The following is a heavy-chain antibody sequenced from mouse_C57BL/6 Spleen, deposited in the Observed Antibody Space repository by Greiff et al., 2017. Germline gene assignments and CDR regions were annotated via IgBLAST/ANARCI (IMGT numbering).Heavy chain of an antibody. J-gene: IGHJ3*01. CDR2: IWSGGST. CDR1: GFSLTSYG. Sequence: VKLMESGPGLVQPSQSLSITCTVSGFSLTSYGVHWVRQSPGKGLEWLGVIWSGGSTDYNAAFISRLSISKDKSKSQVFFKMNSLQADDTAIYYCGRRADGGFAYWGQGTLVTVSA. CDR3: GRRADGGFAY. V-gene: IGHV2-2*01.